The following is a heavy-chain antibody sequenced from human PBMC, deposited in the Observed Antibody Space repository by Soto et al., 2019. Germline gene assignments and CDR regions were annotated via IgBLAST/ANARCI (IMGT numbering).Heavy chain of an antibody. V-gene: IGHV3-30*18. CDR3: AKTQSRSWYSLGYYYYGMDV. Sequence: QVQLVESGGGVVQPGRSLRLSCAASGFTFSSYGMHWVRQAPGKGLEWVAVISYDGSNKYYADSVKGRFTISRDNSKNTLYLQMNSLRAEDTAVYYCAKTQSRSWYSLGYYYYGMDVWGQGTTVTVSS. D-gene: IGHD6-13*01. J-gene: IGHJ6*02. CDR2: ISYDGSNK. CDR1: GFTFSSYG.